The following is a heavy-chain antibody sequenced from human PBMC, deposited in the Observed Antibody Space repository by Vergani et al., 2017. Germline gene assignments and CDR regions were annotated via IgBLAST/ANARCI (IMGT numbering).Heavy chain of an antibody. Sequence: QVQLQESGPGLVKPSETLSLTCTVSGGSVSSGSYYWSWIRQPPGKGLEWIGYIHYSGSTNYNPSLKSRVTISVDTSKNQFSLKLSSVTAADTAVDYCARERSSPLHKNGWCFDYWGQGTLVTVSS. CDR2: IHYSGST. V-gene: IGHV4-61*01. CDR1: GGSVSSGSYY. D-gene: IGHD2-21*01. J-gene: IGHJ4*02. CDR3: ARERSSPLHKNGWCFDY.